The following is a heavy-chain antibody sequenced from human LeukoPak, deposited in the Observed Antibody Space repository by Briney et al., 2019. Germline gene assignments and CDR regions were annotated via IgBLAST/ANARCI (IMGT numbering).Heavy chain of an antibody. CDR1: GFTFSNFG. D-gene: IGHD6-19*01. CDR3: AIDRYSSGWYTFDY. CDR2: ISSSSSYI. V-gene: IGHV3-21*01. J-gene: IGHJ4*02. Sequence: KPGGSLRLSCAASGFTFSNFGINWVRQAPGKGLEWVSSISSSSSYISYADSVKGRFTISRDNAKNSLDPQMNSLRAEDTAVYYCAIDRYSSGWYTFDYWGQGTLVTVSS.